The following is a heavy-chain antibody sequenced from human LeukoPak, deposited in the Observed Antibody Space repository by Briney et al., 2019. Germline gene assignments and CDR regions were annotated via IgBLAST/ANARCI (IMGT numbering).Heavy chain of an antibody. CDR2: MNPNSGNT. D-gene: IGHD3-22*01. J-gene: IGHJ4*02. V-gene: IGHV1-8*03. CDR3: ARPRGYYDSFDY. CDR1: GYTFTSYD. Sequence: ASVKVSCKASGYTFTSYDINWVRQATGQGLEWMGWMNPNSGNTGYAQKFQGRVTITRNTSISTAYMELSSLRSEDTAVYYCARPRGYYDSFDYWGKGTLVTVSS.